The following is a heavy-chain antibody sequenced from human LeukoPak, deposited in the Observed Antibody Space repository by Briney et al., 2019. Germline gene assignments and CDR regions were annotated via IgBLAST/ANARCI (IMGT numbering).Heavy chain of an antibody. CDR3: AKDGGKWLRLRFDDY. V-gene: IGHV3-23*01. Sequence: GGSLRLSCAASGFTVSSNYMSWVRQAPGKGLEWVSAISGSGGSTYYADSVKGRFTISRDNSKNTLYLQMNSLRAEDTAVYYCAKDGGKWLRLRFDDYWGQGTLVTVSS. CDR2: ISGSGGST. J-gene: IGHJ4*02. D-gene: IGHD5-12*01. CDR1: GFTVSSNY.